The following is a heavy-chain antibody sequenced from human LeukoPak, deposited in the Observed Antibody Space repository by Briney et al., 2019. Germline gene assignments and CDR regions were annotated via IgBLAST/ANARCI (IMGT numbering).Heavy chain of an antibody. CDR2: IIPIFGTA. CDR3: ATYGSGSYDVY. Sequence: SSVKVSCKASGRTFSSYAISWVRQAPGQGLEWMGGIIPIFGTANYAQKFQGRVTITADESTSTAYMELRSLRSEDTAVYYCATYGSGSYDVYWGQGALVTVSS. D-gene: IGHD3-10*01. V-gene: IGHV1-69*13. J-gene: IGHJ4*02. CDR1: GRTFSSYA.